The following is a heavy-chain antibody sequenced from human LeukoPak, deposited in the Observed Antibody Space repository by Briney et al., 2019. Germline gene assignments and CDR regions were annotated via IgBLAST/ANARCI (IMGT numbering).Heavy chain of an antibody. Sequence: PSETLSLTCAVSGGSFSGYYWSWIRQPPGKGLGGIGEINHSGSTNYNPSLKSRATISTDTSKNQFSLPRTPETAADTAMYYCARAGVVAYHLYYFHMDVWGNGTTVTVSS. CDR2: INHSGST. J-gene: IGHJ6*03. CDR3: ARAGVVAYHLYYFHMDV. CDR1: GGSFSGYY. V-gene: IGHV4-34*01. D-gene: IGHD3-3*01.